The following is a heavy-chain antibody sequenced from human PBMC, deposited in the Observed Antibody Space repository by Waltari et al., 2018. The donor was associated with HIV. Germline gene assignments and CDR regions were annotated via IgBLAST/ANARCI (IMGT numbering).Heavy chain of an antibody. CDR1: GFTFSNFA. Sequence: QVQLVESGGGVVQPGTSLTLSCAVSGFTFSNFAIHWVRQSPAKGWEGLAVFWSDGVEISYADSVKGRFTISKDSSQKTLYLHLTSLRAEDTALYYCARGYSSSRWIPLYHWGRGTLVTVSS. D-gene: IGHD6-6*01. CDR3: ARGYSSSRWIPLYH. V-gene: IGHV3-33*01. J-gene: IGHJ1*01. CDR2: FWSDGVEI.